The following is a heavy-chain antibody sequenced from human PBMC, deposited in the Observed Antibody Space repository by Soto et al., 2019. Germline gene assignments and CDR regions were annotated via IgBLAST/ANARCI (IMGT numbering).Heavy chain of an antibody. V-gene: IGHV4-39*01. D-gene: IGHD6-13*01. CDR1: GGSINSNNYC. CDR3: ARLTSWKQQLVDP. J-gene: IGHJ5*02. CDR2: IFYSGNT. Sequence: SETLSLTCTVSGGSINSNNYCWGWIRQPPGKGLESIGTIFYSGNTYYNPSLKSRVTISIDTSKNQFSLRLTSVTAADTAVYYCARLTSWKQQLVDPWGQGTRVTVSS.